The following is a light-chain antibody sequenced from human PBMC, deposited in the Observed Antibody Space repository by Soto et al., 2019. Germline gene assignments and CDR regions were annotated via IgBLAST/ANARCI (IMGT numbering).Light chain of an antibody. V-gene: IGKV1-5*03. CDR2: KAS. J-gene: IGKJ5*01. Sequence: DIQMTQSPSTLSASVGDRVTITCRASQSISSWLAWYQQKPGKAPNLLIYKASSLESGVPSRFSGSGSGTEFTLTINSLQPDDFATYYGQQYNTYPITFGQQTRLDIK. CDR1: QSISSW. CDR3: QQYNTYPIT.